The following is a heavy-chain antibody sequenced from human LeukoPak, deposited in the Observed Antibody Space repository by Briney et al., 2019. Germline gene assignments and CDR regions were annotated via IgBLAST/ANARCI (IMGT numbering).Heavy chain of an antibody. CDR3: ARGVAGPDAFDI. CDR1: GGTFSSYA. J-gene: IGHJ3*02. D-gene: IGHD3-10*01. V-gene: IGHV1-69*13. CDR2: IIPIFGTA. Sequence: ASVKVSCKASGGTFSSYAISWVRQAPGQGLEWMGGIIPIFGTANYAQKFQGRVTITADESTSTAYMELSSLRSEDTAVYYCARGVAGPDAFDIWGQGTMVTVSS.